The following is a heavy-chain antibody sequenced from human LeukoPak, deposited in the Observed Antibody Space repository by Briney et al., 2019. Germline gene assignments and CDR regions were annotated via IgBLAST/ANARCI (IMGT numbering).Heavy chain of an antibody. J-gene: IGHJ4*02. Sequence: SQTLSLTCTVSGDSISSGDYYWSWIRQRPGKGLEYIGYIYYSGSTYYNPSLKSRLTMSVDTSKNQFSLNLSSVTAADTAVYYCARQITDYYLDDWGQGTLVTVSS. CDR1: GDSISSGDYY. CDR3: ARQITDYYLDD. D-gene: IGHD1-14*01. CDR2: IYYSGST. V-gene: IGHV4-31*03.